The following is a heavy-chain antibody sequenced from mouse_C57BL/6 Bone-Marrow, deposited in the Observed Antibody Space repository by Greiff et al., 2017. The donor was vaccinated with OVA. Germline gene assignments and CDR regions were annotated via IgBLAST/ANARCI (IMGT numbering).Heavy chain of an antibody. D-gene: IGHD2-10*01. CDR2: IYPGDGDT. CDR1: GYAFSSYW. J-gene: IGHJ4*01. Sequence: QVHVKQSGAELVKPGASVKISCKASGYAFSSYWMNWVKQRPGKGLEWIGQIYPGDGDTNYNGKFKGKATLTADKSSSTAYMQLSSLTSEDSAVYFCARGGLLWSMDYWGQGTSVTVSS. V-gene: IGHV1-80*01. CDR3: ARGGLLWSMDY.